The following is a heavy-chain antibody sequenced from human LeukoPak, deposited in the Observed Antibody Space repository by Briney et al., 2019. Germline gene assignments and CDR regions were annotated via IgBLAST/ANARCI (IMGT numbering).Heavy chain of an antibody. D-gene: IGHD5-18*01. V-gene: IGHV4-4*02. J-gene: IGHJ2*01. CDR3: ARTRGIQLWPGYFDL. Sequence: KTSETLSLTCAVSGGSISSSNWWSWVRQPPGKGLEWIGEIYHSGSTIYNPSLKGRVTISIDDSKNQFSLKLNSVTAADTAVYYCARTRGIQLWPGYFDLWGRGTLVTVSS. CDR2: IYHSGST. CDR1: GGSISSSNW.